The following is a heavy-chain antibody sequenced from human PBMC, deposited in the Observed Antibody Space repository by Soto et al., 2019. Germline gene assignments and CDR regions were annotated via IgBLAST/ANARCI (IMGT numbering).Heavy chain of an antibody. CDR1: GGSFSGYY. D-gene: IGHD2-2*01. Sequence: SETLSLTCAVYGGSFSGYYWSWIRQPPGKGLEWSGEINHSGSTNYNPSLKSRVTISVDTSKNQFSLKLSSVTAADTAVYYCAREPVDGGYCSSTGCRDYWGQGTXVTVSS. V-gene: IGHV4-34*01. CDR3: AREPVDGGYCSSTGCRDY. J-gene: IGHJ4*02. CDR2: INHSGST.